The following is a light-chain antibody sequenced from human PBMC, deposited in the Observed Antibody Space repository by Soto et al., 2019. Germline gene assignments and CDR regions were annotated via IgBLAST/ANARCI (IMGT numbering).Light chain of an antibody. CDR1: QSVSSY. CDR2: DAS. CDR3: QQRSNWLT. J-gene: IGKJ4*01. Sequence: EIVLTQSPATLSLSPGERATLSCRASQSVSSYLAWYQQKPGQAPMLLIYDASNRATGIPARFSGSGSGTDFTLTINSLEPEDFAVYYCQQRSNWLTFGGGTKVEI. V-gene: IGKV3-11*01.